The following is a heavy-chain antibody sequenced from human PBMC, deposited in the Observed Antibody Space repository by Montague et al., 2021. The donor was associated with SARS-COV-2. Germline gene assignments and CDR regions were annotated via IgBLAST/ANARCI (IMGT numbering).Heavy chain of an antibody. CDR3: AGFPTSYYYDSKAAPATPDAFDI. CDR2: IYYSGST. J-gene: IGHJ3*02. CDR1: GGSISSSSYY. V-gene: IGHV4-39*01. Sequence: SETLSLTCTVSGGSISSSSYYWGWIRQPPGKGLEWIGSIYYSGSTYYNPSLKSRVTISVDTSKNQFSLKLSSVAAADTAVYYCAGFPTSYYYDSKAAPATPDAFDIWGQGIMVTVSS. D-gene: IGHD3-22*01.